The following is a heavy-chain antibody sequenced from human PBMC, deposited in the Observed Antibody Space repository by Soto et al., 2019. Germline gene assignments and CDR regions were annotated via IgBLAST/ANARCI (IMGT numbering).Heavy chain of an antibody. D-gene: IGHD3-22*01. J-gene: IGHJ6*02. Sequence: SDTLSLTCTFSGSSIFSSSFYWGWNRQPPGKGLEWIGSIYYSGSTYYNPSLKSRVTISVDTSKNQFSLKLSSVTAADTAVYYCARRLYYDSSGFEGGGMDVWGQGTTVT. CDR1: GSSIFSSSFY. CDR2: IYYSGST. CDR3: ARRLYYDSSGFEGGGMDV. V-gene: IGHV4-39*01.